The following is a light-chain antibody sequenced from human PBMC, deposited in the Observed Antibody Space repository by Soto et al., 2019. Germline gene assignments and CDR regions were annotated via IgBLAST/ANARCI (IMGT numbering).Light chain of an antibody. J-gene: IGKJ2*01. CDR2: AAS. CDR3: QQSYSTPYT. CDR1: QSISSY. Sequence: DIQMTQSPSSLSASVGDRVTITCRASQSISSYLNWYQQKPGKAPKLLIYAASSLQSGVPSRFSGSGSGTDFTLTISILQPEDFSTCYCQQSYSTPYTFGQGTKLEIK. V-gene: IGKV1-39*01.